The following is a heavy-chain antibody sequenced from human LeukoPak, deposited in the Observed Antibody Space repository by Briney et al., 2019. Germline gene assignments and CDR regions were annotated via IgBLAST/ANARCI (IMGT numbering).Heavy chain of an antibody. CDR3: ARGGPIAPLDY. CDR1: GGSISSYY. J-gene: IGHJ4*02. Sequence: SETLSLTCTVSGGSISSYYWSWIRQPPGKGLEWIGYIYYSGSTNYNPSLKNRVTISVDTSKNQFSLKLSSVTAADTAVYYCARGGPIAPLDYWGQGTLVTVSS. V-gene: IGHV4-59*01. CDR2: IYYSGST. D-gene: IGHD6-13*01.